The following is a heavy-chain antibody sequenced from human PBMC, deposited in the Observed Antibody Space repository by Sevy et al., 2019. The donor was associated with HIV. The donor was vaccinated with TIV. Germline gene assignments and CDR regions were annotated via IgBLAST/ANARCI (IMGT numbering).Heavy chain of an antibody. CDR1: GYTFTSYG. Sequence: ASVKVSCKASGYTFTSYGISWVRQAPGQGLEWMGWISGYNGNTNYAQKLQGRVTMTTDTSTSTAYMELRSLRSDDTAVYYCARDSGITIFGVAIPGGWFDPWGQGTLVTVSS. CDR2: ISGYNGNT. D-gene: IGHD3-3*01. CDR3: ARDSGITIFGVAIPGGWFDP. V-gene: IGHV1-18*04. J-gene: IGHJ5*02.